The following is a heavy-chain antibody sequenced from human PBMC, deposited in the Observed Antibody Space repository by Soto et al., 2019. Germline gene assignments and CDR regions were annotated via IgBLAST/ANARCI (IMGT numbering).Heavy chain of an antibody. J-gene: IGHJ4*02. D-gene: IGHD3-22*01. Sequence: ASVKVSCKASGGTFSSYAISWVRQAPGQGLEWMGGIIPIFGTADYAQKFQGRVTITADESTSTAYMELSSLRSEDTAVYYCASHYDSSGYYYRGLDYWGQGTLVTV. V-gene: IGHV1-69*13. CDR1: GGTFSSYA. CDR3: ASHYDSSGYYYRGLDY. CDR2: IIPIFGTA.